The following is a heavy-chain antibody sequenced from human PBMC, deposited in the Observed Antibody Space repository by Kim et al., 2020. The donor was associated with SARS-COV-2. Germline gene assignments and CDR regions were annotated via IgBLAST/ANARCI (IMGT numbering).Heavy chain of an antibody. V-gene: IGHV3-23*01. CDR1: GFTFSSYA. Sequence: GGSLRLSCAASGFTFSSYAMSWVRQAPGKGLEWVSAISGSGGSTYYADSVKGRFTISRDNSKNTLYLQMNSLRAEDTAVDYCAEIVGYSSGWYYFDYWGQGTLVTVSS. CDR3: AEIVGYSSGWYYFDY. CDR2: ISGSGGST. J-gene: IGHJ4*02. D-gene: IGHD6-19*01.